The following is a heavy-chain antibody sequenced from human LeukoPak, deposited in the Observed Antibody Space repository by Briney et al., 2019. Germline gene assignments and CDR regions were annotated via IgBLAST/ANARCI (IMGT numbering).Heavy chain of an antibody. J-gene: IGHJ2*01. Sequence: SQTLSLTCAISGDSVSSNSAAWNWIRQSPSRGLEWLGRTYYRSKWYNDYAVSVKSRITINPDTSKNQFSLQLNSVTPEDTAVYYCARDPIMYNSSWYSGWYFDLWGRGTLVTVSS. V-gene: IGHV6-1*01. CDR3: ARDPIMYNSSWYSGWYFDL. CDR1: GDSVSSNSAA. D-gene: IGHD6-13*01. CDR2: TYYRSKWYN.